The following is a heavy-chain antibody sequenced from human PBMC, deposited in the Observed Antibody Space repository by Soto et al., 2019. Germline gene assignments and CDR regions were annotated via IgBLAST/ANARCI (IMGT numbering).Heavy chain of an antibody. Sequence: PSETLSVTCTVSGGSISSYYWSWIRQPPGKGLEWIGYIYYSGSTNYNPSLKSRVTISVDTSKNQFSLKLSSVTAADTAVYYCARGHCDHSYYYYYYLDVCGKGTTVTVSS. D-gene: IGHD2-21*01. CDR2: IYYSGST. CDR3: ARGHCDHSYYYYYYLDV. CDR1: GGSISSYY. V-gene: IGHV4-59*01. J-gene: IGHJ6*03.